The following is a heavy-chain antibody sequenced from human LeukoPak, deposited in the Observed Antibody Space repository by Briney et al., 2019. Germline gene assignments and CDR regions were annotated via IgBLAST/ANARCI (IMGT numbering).Heavy chain of an antibody. J-gene: IGHJ4*02. CDR2: IKSKTDGGTT. D-gene: IGHD3-10*01. Sequence: PGGSLRLSCAASGFTFSNAWMSWVRQAPGKGLEWVGRIKSKTDGGTTDYAAPVKGRFTISRDDSKNTLYLQMNSLKTEDTAVYYCTTDPSSLLWFGESIDCWGQGTLVTVSS. V-gene: IGHV3-15*01. CDR3: TTDPSSLLWFGESIDC. CDR1: GFTFSNAW.